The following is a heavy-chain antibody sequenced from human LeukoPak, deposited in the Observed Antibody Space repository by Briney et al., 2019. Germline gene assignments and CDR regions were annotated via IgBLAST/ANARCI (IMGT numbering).Heavy chain of an antibody. CDR2: TYYRSKYYN. CDR1: GDSVSSNSAA. D-gene: IGHD2-15*01. J-gene: IGHJ5*02. Sequence: SQTLSLTCAISGDSVSSNSAAWNWIRQSPSRGLEWLGRTYYRSKYYNDYAVSVKSRITINPDTSKNQFSLQLNSVTPEDTAVYYCARGLGYCSGGSCYHIRFHTNWFDPWGQGTLVTVSS. CDR3: ARGLGYCSGGSCYHIRFHTNWFDP. V-gene: IGHV6-1*01.